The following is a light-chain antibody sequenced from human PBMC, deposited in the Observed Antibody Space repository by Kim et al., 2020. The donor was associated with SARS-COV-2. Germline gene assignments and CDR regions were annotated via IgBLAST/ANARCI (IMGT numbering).Light chain of an antibody. V-gene: IGLV1-40*01. Sequence: SVLTQPPSVSGAPGQRVTISCTGSGSNLGAGYDVHWYQQFPGTAPKLLIYANSNRPSGVPNRFSGSKSGTSASLAITGLQAEDEADYYCQSYDSSLSGSGVFGGGTQLTVL. J-gene: IGLJ3*02. CDR1: GSNLGAGYD. CDR2: ANS. CDR3: QSYDSSLSGSGV.